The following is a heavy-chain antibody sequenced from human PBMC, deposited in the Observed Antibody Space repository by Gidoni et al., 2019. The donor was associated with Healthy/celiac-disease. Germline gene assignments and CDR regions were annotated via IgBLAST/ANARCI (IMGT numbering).Heavy chain of an antibody. D-gene: IGHD3-10*01. V-gene: IGHV4-39*01. Sequence: QLQLQESGPGLVKPSETLSLTCTVSGGSISSSSYYWGWIRQPPGKGLEWIGSIYYSGSTYYNPSLKSRVTISVDTSKNQFSLKLSSVTAADTAVYYCARPGGITMVRGVDWYFDLWGRGTLVTVSS. CDR3: ARPGGITMVRGVDWYFDL. CDR1: GGSISSSSYY. J-gene: IGHJ2*01. CDR2: IYYSGST.